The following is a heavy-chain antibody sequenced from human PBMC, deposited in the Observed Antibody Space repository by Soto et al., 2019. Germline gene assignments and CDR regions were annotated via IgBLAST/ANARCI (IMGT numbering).Heavy chain of an antibody. CDR1: GGSISSSSYY. CDR2: IYYSGST. D-gene: IGHD6-19*01. Sequence: SETLSLTCTVSGGSISSSSYYWGWIRQPPGKGLEWIGSIYYSGSTYYNPSLKSRVTISLDTSKNQFSLKLSSLTAADTAVYYCARQSSNGWSPSNLLANWFDPWGQGTLVTVSS. V-gene: IGHV4-39*01. CDR3: ARQSSNGWSPSNLLANWFDP. J-gene: IGHJ5*02.